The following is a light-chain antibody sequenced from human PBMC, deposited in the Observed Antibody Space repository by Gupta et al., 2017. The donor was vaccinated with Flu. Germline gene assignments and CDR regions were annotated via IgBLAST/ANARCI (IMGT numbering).Light chain of an antibody. CDR2: DAS. V-gene: IGKV3-11*01. J-gene: IGKJ4*01. CDR1: QSVSSY. Sequence: PEERATLSCRASQSVSSYLAWYQQKPGQAPRLLIYDASNRATGIPARFSGSGSGTDFTLTISSLEPEDFAVYYCQQRSNWPTFGGGTKVEIK. CDR3: QQRSNWPT.